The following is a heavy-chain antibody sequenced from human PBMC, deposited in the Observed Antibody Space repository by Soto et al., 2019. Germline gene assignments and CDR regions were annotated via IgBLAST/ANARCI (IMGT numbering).Heavy chain of an antibody. CDR2: IYYSGST. V-gene: IGHV4-31*03. J-gene: IGHJ3*02. Sequence: QVQLQESGPGLVKPSQTLSLTCTVSGGSISSGGYYWSWIRQHPGKGLEWIGYIYYSGSTYYNPPLKSRVTISVDTSKNQFSLKLSSVTAADTAVYYCARDGRDSGYEDDAFDIWGQGTMVTVSS. D-gene: IGHD5-12*01. CDR1: GGSISSGGYY. CDR3: ARDGRDSGYEDDAFDI.